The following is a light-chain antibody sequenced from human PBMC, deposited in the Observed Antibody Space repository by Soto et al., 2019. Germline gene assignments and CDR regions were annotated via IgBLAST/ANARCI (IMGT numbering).Light chain of an antibody. CDR3: QKYNVWPLT. CDR2: VAS. V-gene: IGKV3-15*01. J-gene: IGKJ4*01. CDR1: QSVNSN. Sequence: EIVMTQSPVTLSASPGDRTTISCRASQSVNSNLAWYQHKPGQTPKLLIYVASTRAIGIPARFSGSGSGTEFTLTTSSLPSEDFAVYYCQKYNVWPLTFGGGTKVEFK.